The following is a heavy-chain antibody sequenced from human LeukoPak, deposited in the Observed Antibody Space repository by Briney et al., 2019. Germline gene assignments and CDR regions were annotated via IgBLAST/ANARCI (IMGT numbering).Heavy chain of an antibody. CDR3: ATFSYYDFWSGYYKEVDY. D-gene: IGHD3-3*01. V-gene: IGHV4-59*12. CDR1: GGSISRDY. Sequence: PSETLSLTCTVSGGSISRDYWSWIRQPPGKGLEWIGYIYYTGSTNYNPSLKSRVTISVDRSKNQFSLKLSSVTAADTAVYYCATFSYYDFWSGYYKEVDYWGQGTLVTVSS. CDR2: IYYTGST. J-gene: IGHJ4*02.